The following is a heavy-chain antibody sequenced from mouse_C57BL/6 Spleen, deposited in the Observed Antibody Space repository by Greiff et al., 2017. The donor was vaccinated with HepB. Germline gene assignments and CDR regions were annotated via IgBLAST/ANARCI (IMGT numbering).Heavy chain of an antibody. J-gene: IGHJ3*01. D-gene: IGHD1-2*01. Sequence: QVQLQQPGAELVRPGSSVKLSCKASGYTFTSYWMHWVKQRPIQGLEWIGNIDPSDSETHYNQKFKDKATLTVDKSSSTAYLQLSSLTSEDSAVYYCASQAGYPFAYWGQGTLVTVSA. CDR3: ASQAGYPFAY. CDR2: IDPSDSET. CDR1: GYTFTSYW. V-gene: IGHV1-52*01.